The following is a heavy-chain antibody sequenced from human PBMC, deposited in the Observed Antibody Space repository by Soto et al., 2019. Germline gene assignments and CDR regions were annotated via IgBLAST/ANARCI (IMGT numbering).Heavy chain of an antibody. D-gene: IGHD3-10*01. V-gene: IGHV1-8*01. CDR3: ARMAASGSLNWFDP. J-gene: IGHJ5*02. CDR2: MNPGSGNT. CDR1: GYTFTNYE. Sequence: ASVKVSCKASGYTFTNYEINWVRQATGQGLEWMGWMNPGSGNTGYAHKFQGRVTMTRNISISTAYMELSRLGSDDTAIYYCARMAASGSLNWFDPWGQGTLVTVSS.